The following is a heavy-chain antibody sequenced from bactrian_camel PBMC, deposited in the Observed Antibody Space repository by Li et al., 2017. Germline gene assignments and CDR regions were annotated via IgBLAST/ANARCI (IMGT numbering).Heavy chain of an antibody. V-gene: IGHV3S45*01. J-gene: IGHJ4*01. Sequence: HVQLVESGGGSVQAGGSLNLSCTASTYTGDTKCMGWIRQVPGMEREAVAAISTGLGRAHYADSVLGRFTISKDNTQNILYLEMSSLKPEDTALYYCVADIVPKAPASYSYGSNYGGDCRYNYWGQGTQVTVS. D-gene: IGHD6*01. CDR2: ISTGLGRA. CDR1: TYTGDTKC. CDR3: VADIVPKAPASYSYGSNYGGDCRYNY.